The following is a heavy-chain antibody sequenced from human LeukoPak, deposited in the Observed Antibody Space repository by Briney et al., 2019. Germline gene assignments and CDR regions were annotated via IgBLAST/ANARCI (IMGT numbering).Heavy chain of an antibody. V-gene: IGHV3-74*01. CDR1: GFTFSSYW. J-gene: IGHJ4*02. CDR2: INSDGSST. CDR3: ARVDIDGSGSYSFDY. D-gene: IGHD3-10*01. Sequence: GGSLRLSCAASGFTFSSYWMHWVRQAPGKGLVWVSRINSDGSSTSYADSVKGRFTISRDNSKNTLYLQMNSLRAEDTAVYYCARVDIDGSGSYSFDYWGQGTLVTVSS.